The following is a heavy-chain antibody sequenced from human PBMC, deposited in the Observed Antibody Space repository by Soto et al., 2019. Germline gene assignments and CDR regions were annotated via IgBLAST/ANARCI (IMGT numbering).Heavy chain of an antibody. V-gene: IGHV4-59*08. D-gene: IGHD2-2*01. CDR2: ISYSGST. CDR3: ARHKTSRYDY. J-gene: IGHJ4*02. CDR1: GGSISSYY. Sequence: QVQLQESGPGLVKPSETLSLTCTVSGGSISSYYWNWIRQSPGKGLEWIGSISYSGSTNYNPSLKSRVTISVDTSKNQFSRKLSSVSAADTAVYYCARHKTSRYDYWGQGTQVTVSS.